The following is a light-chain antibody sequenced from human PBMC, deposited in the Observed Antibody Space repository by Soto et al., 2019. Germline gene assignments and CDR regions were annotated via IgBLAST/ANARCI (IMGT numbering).Light chain of an antibody. Sequence: EIVMTQSPATLSVSPGERATLSCRASQSVSSNLAWYQQKPGQAPRLLIYGASTRATGIPARFSGSGSGTEFTLTISSPQSEDFAVYYCQQYNTWPPLTFGGGTKVEIK. CDR3: QQYNTWPPLT. CDR1: QSVSSN. J-gene: IGKJ4*01. CDR2: GAS. V-gene: IGKV3-15*01.